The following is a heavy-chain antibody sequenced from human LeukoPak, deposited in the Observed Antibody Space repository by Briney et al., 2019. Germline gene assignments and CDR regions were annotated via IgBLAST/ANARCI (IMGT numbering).Heavy chain of an antibody. Sequence: GGSLRLSCAASGFTLSTYEMNWVRQAPGKGLEWVAYIGRYGVTTYYADSVKGRFTITGDNAKNSLNLQMNSLRAEDTAVYYCATLSDRNFYYSYGLDVWGQGTTVTVS. D-gene: IGHD1-14*01. J-gene: IGHJ6*02. CDR1: GFTLSTYE. CDR2: IGRYGVTT. CDR3: ATLSDRNFYYSYGLDV. V-gene: IGHV3-48*03.